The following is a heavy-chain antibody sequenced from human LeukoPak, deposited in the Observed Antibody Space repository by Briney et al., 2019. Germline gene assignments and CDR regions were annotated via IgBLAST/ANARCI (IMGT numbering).Heavy chain of an antibody. V-gene: IGHV4-38-2*02. CDR1: GYSISSGYY. CDR2: IYHSGST. J-gene: IGHJ4*02. D-gene: IGHD3-22*01. Sequence: TSETLSLTCTVSGYSISSGYYWGWIRQPPGKGLEWIGSIYHSGSTYYNPSLKSRVTMPVDTSKNQFSLKLSSVTAADTAVYYCARGDSSGHYFRPDYWGQGTLVTVSS. CDR3: ARGDSSGHYFRPDY.